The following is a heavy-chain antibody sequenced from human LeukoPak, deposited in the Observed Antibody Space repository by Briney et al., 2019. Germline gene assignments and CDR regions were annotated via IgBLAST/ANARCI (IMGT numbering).Heavy chain of an antibody. CDR1: GFTFSSYA. CDR3: ARESGAYYDSSGYYYDYYYYMDV. D-gene: IGHD3-22*01. CDR2: IKQDGSEK. Sequence: PGGSLRLSCAASGFTFSSYAMSWVRQAPGKGLEWVANIKQDGSEKYYVDSVKGRFTISRDNAKNSLYLQMNSLRAEDTAVYYCARESGAYYDSSGYYYDYYYYMDVWGKGTTVTVSS. J-gene: IGHJ6*03. V-gene: IGHV3-7*01.